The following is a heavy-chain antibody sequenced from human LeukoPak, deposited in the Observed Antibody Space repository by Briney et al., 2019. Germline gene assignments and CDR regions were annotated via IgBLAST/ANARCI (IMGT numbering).Heavy chain of an antibody. J-gene: IGHJ4*02. CDR2: ISSSGYYI. V-gene: IGHV3-21*01. D-gene: IGHD6-6*01. CDR3: ATDLVSRSNY. Sequence: PGGSLRLSCAASGFTFSRYTMNWVRQSPGKGLEWVSSISSSGYYIYYADSVKGRFTISRDNAKNSLYLQMNSLRAEDTAVYYWATDLVSRSNYWGQGTPVTVSS. CDR1: GFTFSRYT.